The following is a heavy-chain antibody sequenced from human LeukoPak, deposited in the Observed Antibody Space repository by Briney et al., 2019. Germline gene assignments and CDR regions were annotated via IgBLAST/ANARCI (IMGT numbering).Heavy chain of an antibody. Sequence: SETLSLTCTVSGGSISSGGYYWSWIRQHPGKGLEWIGYIYYSGSTYYNPSLKSRVTISVDTSKNQFSLKLSSVTAADTAVYYCARDGYGDYGPRNWYFDLWGRGTLVTVSS. CDR3: ARDGYGDYGPRNWYFDL. D-gene: IGHD4-17*01. CDR1: GGSISSGGYY. J-gene: IGHJ2*01. CDR2: IYYSGST. V-gene: IGHV4-31*03.